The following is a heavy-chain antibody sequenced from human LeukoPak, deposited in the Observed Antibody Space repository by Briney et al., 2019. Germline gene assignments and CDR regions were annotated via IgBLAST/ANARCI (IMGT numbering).Heavy chain of an antibody. D-gene: IGHD2-2*01. V-gene: IGHV3-33*01. CDR1: GFTLRLYG. J-gene: IGHJ4*02. CDR2: IWYDGSNK. CDR3: ARDRESVGGRIVVVPAAIDY. Sequence: GRSLRLSCAASGFTLRLYGTHGVRQAPRKGLEGGADIWYDGSNKYYADSVKGRFTISRDNSKNTLYLQMNSLRAEDTAVYYCARDRESVGGRIVVVPAAIDYWGQGTLVTVSS.